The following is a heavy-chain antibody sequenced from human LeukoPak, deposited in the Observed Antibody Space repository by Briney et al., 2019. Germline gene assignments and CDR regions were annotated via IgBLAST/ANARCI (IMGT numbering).Heavy chain of an antibody. CDR2: IYSGTI. J-gene: IGHJ6*03. CDR1: GFTVSSNS. D-gene: IGHD4-11*01. V-gene: IGHV3-53*01. CDR3: ARVDYRGGGYFMDV. Sequence: PGGSLRLSCTVSGFTVSSNSMSWVRQAPGKGLEWVSFIYSGTIHYSDSVKGRFTISRDNPKNSLYLQMNSLRAEDTAVYYCARVDYRGGGYFMDVWGRGTPVTVSS.